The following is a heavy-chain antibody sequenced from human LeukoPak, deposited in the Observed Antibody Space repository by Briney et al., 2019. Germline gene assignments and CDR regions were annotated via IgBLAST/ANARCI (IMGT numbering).Heavy chain of an antibody. D-gene: IGHD3-3*01. V-gene: IGHV3-23*01. CDR1: GFTFSRYA. CDR3: ARDRPYDFWPY. J-gene: IGHJ4*02. Sequence: GGSLRLSCAASGFTFSRYAMSWVRQAPGKGLEWVSTISDSGAITYYADSVKGRFTVSRDNSKNTLYLQMKSLRAEDTAMYYCARDRPYDFWPYWRQGILVTVSS. CDR2: ISDSGAIT.